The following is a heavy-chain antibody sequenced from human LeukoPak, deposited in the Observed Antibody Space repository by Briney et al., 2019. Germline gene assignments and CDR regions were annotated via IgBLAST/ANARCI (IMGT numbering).Heavy chain of an antibody. V-gene: IGHV3-30*02. CDR2: IRYDGNNK. CDR3: ARENIGHILSYNWFDP. CDR1: GFTFSNYG. Sequence: GGSLRLSCGASGFTFSNYGMLWVRQAPGKGLDWVAFIRYDGNNKLYADSVKGRFTISRDNSKNTLYLQMNSLRAEDTAVYYCARENIGHILSYNWFDPWGQGTLVTVSS. D-gene: IGHD5/OR15-5a*01. J-gene: IGHJ5*02.